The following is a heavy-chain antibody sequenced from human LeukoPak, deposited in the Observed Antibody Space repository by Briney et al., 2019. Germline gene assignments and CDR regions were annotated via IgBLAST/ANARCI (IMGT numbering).Heavy chain of an antibody. CDR1: GFTFSSYG. CDR2: ISDSAGSA. CDR3: LKIGMAAY. V-gene: IGHV3-23*01. J-gene: IGHJ4*02. Sequence: GGSLRLSCAASGFTFSSYGMSWVRQAPGKGLEWVSTISDSAGSAYYADSVKGRFTISRDNAKNTLDLQMNSLRAEDTAVYYCLKIGMAAYWGQGTLVTVSS. D-gene: IGHD5-24*01.